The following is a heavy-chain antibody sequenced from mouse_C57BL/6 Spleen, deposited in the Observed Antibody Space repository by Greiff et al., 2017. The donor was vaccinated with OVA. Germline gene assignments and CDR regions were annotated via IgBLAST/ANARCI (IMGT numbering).Heavy chain of an antibody. Sequence: EVKLVESEGGLVQPGSSMKLSCTASGFTFSDYYMAWVRQVPEKGLEWVANINYDGSSTYYLASLKSRFIISRDNAKNILYLQMSSLKSEDTATYYCARASYYSNYGYYAMDYWGQGTSVTVSS. V-gene: IGHV5-16*01. J-gene: IGHJ4*01. CDR2: INYDGSST. CDR3: ARASYYSNYGYYAMDY. D-gene: IGHD2-5*01. CDR1: GFTFSDYY.